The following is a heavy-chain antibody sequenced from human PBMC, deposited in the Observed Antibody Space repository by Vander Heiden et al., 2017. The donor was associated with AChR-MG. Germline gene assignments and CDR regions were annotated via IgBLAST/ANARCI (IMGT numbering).Heavy chain of an antibody. D-gene: IGHD5-18*01. V-gene: IGHV3-23*01. J-gene: IGHJ4*02. Sequence: EVQLLESGGGLVQPGGFLRLYCAASGFTFSSYAMSWVRQAPGKGLEWVSAISGSGGSTYYADSVKGRFTISRDNSKNTLYLQMNSLRAEDTAVYYCAKDPSSGYSYGYGHYWGQGTLVTVSS. CDR1: GFTFSSYA. CDR3: AKDPSSGYSYGYGHY. CDR2: ISGSGGST.